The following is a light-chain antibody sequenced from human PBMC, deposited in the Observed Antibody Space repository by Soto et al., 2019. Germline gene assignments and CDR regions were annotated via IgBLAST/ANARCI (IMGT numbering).Light chain of an antibody. J-gene: IGKJ4*01. Sequence: EIVLPQSPATLSLSPGERATLSCRASQSVSNYLAWYQQKPGQAPRLLIYDASNRATGIPARFSGSGSGTDFTLTISTLEPEDFAVYYCQQHINRLSFGGGTKVEIK. CDR1: QSVSNY. V-gene: IGKV3-11*01. CDR3: QQHINRLS. CDR2: DAS.